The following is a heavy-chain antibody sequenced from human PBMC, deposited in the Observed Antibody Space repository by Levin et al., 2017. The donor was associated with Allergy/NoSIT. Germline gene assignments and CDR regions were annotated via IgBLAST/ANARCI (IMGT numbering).Heavy chain of an antibody. Sequence: GESLKISCAASGFTFSTYWMHWVRQAPGMGLVWVSRINSDGSTTNNADSVKGRFTISRDNAKNTLYLQMNSLSAEDTAVYYCARAIGDYCGQGPLVTVSS. V-gene: IGHV3-74*01. CDR2: INSDGSTT. D-gene: IGHD2/OR15-2a*01. J-gene: IGHJ4*02. CDR3: ARAIGDY. CDR1: GFTFSTYW.